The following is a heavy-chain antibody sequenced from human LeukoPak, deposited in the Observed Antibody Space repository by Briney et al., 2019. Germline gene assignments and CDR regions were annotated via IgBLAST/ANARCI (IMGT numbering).Heavy chain of an antibody. CDR2: IYYSGST. CDR1: GGSISSGGYY. D-gene: IGHD3-10*01. Sequence: SETLSLTCTVSGGSISSGGYYWNWIRQHPGKGLEWIGYIYYSGSTYYNPSLKSRVTISVDTSKNHFSLKLNSVTAADTAVYYCARGYFDSGSSLDYWGQGTLVTVSS. CDR3: ARGYFDSGSSLDY. V-gene: IGHV4-31*03. J-gene: IGHJ4*02.